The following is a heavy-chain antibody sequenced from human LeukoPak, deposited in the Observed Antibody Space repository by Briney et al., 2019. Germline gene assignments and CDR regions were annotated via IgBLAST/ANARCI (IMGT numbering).Heavy chain of an antibody. CDR1: GGSFSGYY. J-gene: IGHJ6*03. CDR3: ARGPTDYYDSSGYYHTPYYYYMDV. V-gene: IGHV4-34*01. Sequence: SETLSPTCAVYGGSFSGYYWSWIRQPPGKGLEWIGEINHSGSTNYNPSLKSRVTISVDTSKNQFSLKLSSVTAADTAVYYCARGPTDYYDSSGYYHTPYYYYMDVWGKGTTVTVSS. D-gene: IGHD3-22*01. CDR2: INHSGST.